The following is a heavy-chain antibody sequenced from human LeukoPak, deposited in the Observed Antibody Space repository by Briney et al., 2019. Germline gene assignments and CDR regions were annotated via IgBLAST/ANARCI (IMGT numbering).Heavy chain of an antibody. Sequence: SETLSLTYGVSGGSISGTNWWSWVRQPPGQGLEWIGEISLRGLTNYNPSLRSRLTMSLDESKNQVSLNLTSVTAADTAVYYCSRESGPFSPFGFWGQGTLVSVHS. CDR2: ISLRGLT. CDR1: GGSISGTNW. J-gene: IGHJ4*02. D-gene: IGHD1-26*01. V-gene: IGHV4-4*02. CDR3: SRESGPFSPFGF.